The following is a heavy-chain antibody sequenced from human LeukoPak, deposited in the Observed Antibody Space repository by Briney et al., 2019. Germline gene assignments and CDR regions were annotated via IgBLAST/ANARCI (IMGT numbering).Heavy chain of an antibody. Sequence: PSETLSLTCTVSGGSFSTYYWSWIRQPPGKGLEWIGHIYYSGSTNYNPSLKSRVTILVDTSKNQFSLKLSSVTAADTAVYYCARAVSDYSGNSNADYWGQGTLVTVSS. J-gene: IGHJ4*02. V-gene: IGHV4-59*01. CDR1: GGSFSTYY. CDR2: IYYSGST. CDR3: ARAVSDYSGNSNADY. D-gene: IGHD1-26*01.